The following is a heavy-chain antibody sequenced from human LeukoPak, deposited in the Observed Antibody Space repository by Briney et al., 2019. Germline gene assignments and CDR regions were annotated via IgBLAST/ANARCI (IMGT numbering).Heavy chain of an antibody. D-gene: IGHD6-13*01. J-gene: IGHJ4*02. CDR3: ARSSRGIAAAGPGPLDY. V-gene: IGHV4-59*01. CDR2: IYYSGST. CDR1: GGSISSYY. Sequence: SETLSLTCTVSGGSISSYYWSWIRQPPGKGLEWIGYIYYSGSTNYNPSLKSRVTISVDTSKNQFSLKLSSVTAADTAVYYCARSSRGIAAAGPGPLDYWGQGTLVTVSS.